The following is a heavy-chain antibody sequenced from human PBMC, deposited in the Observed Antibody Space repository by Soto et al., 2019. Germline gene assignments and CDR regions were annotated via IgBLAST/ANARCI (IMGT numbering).Heavy chain of an antibody. CDR1: GFTFSDYY. V-gene: IGHV3-11*01. Sequence: QVQLVESGGGLVKPGGSLRLSCAASGFTFSDYYMSWIRQAPGKGLEWVSYISSSGSTIYYADSVKGRFTISRDNAKNSLYLQMNSLRAEDTAVYYCASRKFYCSSTSCSSLYWYFDLWGRGTLVTVSS. CDR2: ISSSGSTI. J-gene: IGHJ2*01. CDR3: ASRKFYCSSTSCSSLYWYFDL. D-gene: IGHD2-2*01.